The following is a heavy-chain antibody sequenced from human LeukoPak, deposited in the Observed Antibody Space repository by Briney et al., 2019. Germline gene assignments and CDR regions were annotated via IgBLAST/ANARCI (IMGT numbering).Heavy chain of an antibody. CDR1: GGSISGYY. CDR2: IYYSGST. J-gene: IGHJ5*02. D-gene: IGHD6-25*01. CDR3: ARTPWGIAAYNWFDP. V-gene: IGHV4-59*01. Sequence: SETLSLTCTVSGGSISGYYWSWIRQPPGKGLEWIGYIYYSGSTNYNPSLKSRVTISVDTSKNQFSLKLSSVTAADTAVYYCARTPWGIAAYNWFDPWGQGTLVTVSS.